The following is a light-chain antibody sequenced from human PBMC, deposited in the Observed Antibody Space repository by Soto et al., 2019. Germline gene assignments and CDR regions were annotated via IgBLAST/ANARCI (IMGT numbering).Light chain of an antibody. CDR2: DAS. J-gene: IGKJ3*01. CDR1: QDISNY. CDR3: QQYDNLPPFT. V-gene: IGKV1-33*01. Sequence: DIQITQSPSSLSASVGDRVTITCHASQDISNYLNWYQQKPGKAPKLLIYDASNLETGVPSRFSGSGSGTDFTFTISSLKPEDIATYYCQQYDNLPPFTFGPGTKVDIK.